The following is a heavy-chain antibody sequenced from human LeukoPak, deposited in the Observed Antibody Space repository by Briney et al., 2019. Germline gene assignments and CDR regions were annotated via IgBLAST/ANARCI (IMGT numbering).Heavy chain of an antibody. D-gene: IGHD5-18*01. CDR2: IIPIFGTA. Sequence: GASVKVSCKASGGTFSSYAISWVRQAPGQGLEWMGGIIPIFGTANYAQKFQGRVTITADESTSTAYMELSSLRSEDTAVYYCARVPVGLPGIYSLAMGLHSWFDPWGQGTLVTVSS. V-gene: IGHV1-69*13. CDR3: ARVPVGLPGIYSLAMGLHSWFDP. J-gene: IGHJ5*02. CDR1: GGTFSSYA.